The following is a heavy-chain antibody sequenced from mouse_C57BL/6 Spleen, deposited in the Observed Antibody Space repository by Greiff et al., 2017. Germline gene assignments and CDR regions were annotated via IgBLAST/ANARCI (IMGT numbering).Heavy chain of an antibody. V-gene: IGHV6-3*01. CDR3: TYYYYGVGWYFDV. Sequence: DVQLQESGGGLVQPGGSMKLSCVASGFTFSNYWMNWVRQSPEKGLEWVAQIRLKSDNYATNYAESVKGRFTISRDDSKRSVYLQMNNLMAEATGIYYCTYYYYGVGWYFDVWGTGTTVTVSS. J-gene: IGHJ1*03. CDR1: GFTFSNYW. CDR2: IRLKSDNYAT. D-gene: IGHD1-1*01.